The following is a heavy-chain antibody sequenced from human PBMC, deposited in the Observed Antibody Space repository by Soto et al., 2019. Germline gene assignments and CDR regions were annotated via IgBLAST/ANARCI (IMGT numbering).Heavy chain of an antibody. J-gene: IGHJ6*02. V-gene: IGHV3-11*01. CDR3: VRGNYGMDV. CDR1: GFTFSDYY. Sequence: ESVGGLVRPGGSPRLSCAASGFTFSDYYMAWSRQVPGRGLEWVSYITGSGATISYADSVKGRFTISRDNAKNSLYLQMTSLRAEDTAVYYCVRGNYGMDVWGQGTAVTVSS. CDR2: ITGSGATI.